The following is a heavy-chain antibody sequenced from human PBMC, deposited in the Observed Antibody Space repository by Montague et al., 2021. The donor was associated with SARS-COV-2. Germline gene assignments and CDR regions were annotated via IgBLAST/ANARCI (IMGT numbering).Heavy chain of an antibody. J-gene: IGHJ2*01. Sequence: SETLSLTCSVSGGPINNYYWGWVRQSPGKGLEWIGYIYYSGSVTTSYNPSLKSRVSISVDTSENQFSLKLTSVTAADTAVYYCARRGGGEVFARFMYWYFDVWGRGSLVTVSS. V-gene: IGHV4-59*13. CDR1: GGPINNYY. CDR2: IYYSGSVTT. D-gene: IGHD2-21*01. CDR3: ARRGGGEVFARFMYWYFDV.